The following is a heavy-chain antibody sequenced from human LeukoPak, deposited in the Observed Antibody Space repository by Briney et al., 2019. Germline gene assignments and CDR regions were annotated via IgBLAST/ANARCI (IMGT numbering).Heavy chain of an antibody. V-gene: IGHV3-33*01. J-gene: IGHJ4*02. CDR3: ARDGRSRVTLDY. CDR1: GFTFRSYG. CDR2: IWNDGGNK. Sequence: GGSLRLSCSASGFTFRSYGILGVRPAPGKGLEGVAYIWNDGGNKNYADSVKGRFTISRDTSKNTVFLEMNSLRADDTAVYYCARDGRSRVTLDYWGPGTLVTVSS. D-gene: IGHD2-21*02.